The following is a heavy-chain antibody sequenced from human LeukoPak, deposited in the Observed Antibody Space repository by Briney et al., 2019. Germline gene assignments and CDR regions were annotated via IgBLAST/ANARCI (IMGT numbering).Heavy chain of an antibody. CDR3: ASFTVTTSD. CDR2: INPSGGST. D-gene: IGHD4-17*01. CDR1: GYTFTSYY. V-gene: IGHV1-46*01. J-gene: IGHJ4*02. Sequence: ASVKVSCKASGYTFTSYYMQWVLQAPGQGLEWMGIINPSGGSTSYAQKFQGRVTMTRDMSTSTVYMELRSLRSEDTAVYYCASFTVTTSDWGQGTLVTVSS.